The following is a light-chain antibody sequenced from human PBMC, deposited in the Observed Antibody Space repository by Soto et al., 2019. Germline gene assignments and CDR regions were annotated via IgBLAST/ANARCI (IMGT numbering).Light chain of an antibody. CDR3: TSYTSSSTWV. J-gene: IGLJ3*02. Sequence: QSALTQPASVSGSPGQSITISCTGTSSDVGGYNYVSWYQQHPGKAPKLMIYEVSDRPSGFSNRFSGSKSGNTAFLTISGLQAEDEAYYYCTSYTSSSTWVFGGGTKLTVL. CDR1: SSDVGGYNY. CDR2: EVS. V-gene: IGLV2-14*01.